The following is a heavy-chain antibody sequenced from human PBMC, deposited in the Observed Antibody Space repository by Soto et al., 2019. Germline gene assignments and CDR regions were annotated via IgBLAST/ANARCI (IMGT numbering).Heavy chain of an antibody. CDR3: ARQKLDVPAFFDS. CDR2: IYYSGST. CDR1: GGSVSSRGYY. Sequence: SETLSLTCTVSGGSVSSRGYYWGWIRQPPGKGLEWIGTIYYSGSTYYNPSLKSRVTKSIDTSRNQFSLKLTSVTAADTAMYYCARQKLDVPAFFDSWGQGILVTVSS. J-gene: IGHJ4*02. V-gene: IGHV4-39*01. D-gene: IGHD1-7*01.